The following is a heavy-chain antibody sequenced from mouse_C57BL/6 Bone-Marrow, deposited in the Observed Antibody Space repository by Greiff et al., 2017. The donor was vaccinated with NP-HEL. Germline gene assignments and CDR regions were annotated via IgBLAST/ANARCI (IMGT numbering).Heavy chain of an antibody. CDR1: GYTFTSYW. D-gene: IGHD1-1*01. V-gene: IGHV1-64*01. J-gene: IGHJ4*01. CDR3: ARDGYYGSSYRYYYAMDY. CDR2: IHPNSGST. Sequence: QVQLQQPGAELVKPGASVKLSCKASGYTFTSYWMHWVKQRPGQGLEWIGMIHPNSGSTNYNEKFKSKATLTVGKSSSTAYMQLSSLTSEDSAVYYCARDGYYGSSYRYYYAMDYWGQGTSVTVSS.